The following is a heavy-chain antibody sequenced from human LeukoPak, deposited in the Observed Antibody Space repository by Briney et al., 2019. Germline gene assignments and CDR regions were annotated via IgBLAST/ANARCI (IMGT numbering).Heavy chain of an antibody. J-gene: IGHJ4*02. CDR2: ISGSGGST. CDR3: AKGYLEVDY. CDR1: GLTFSTYS. D-gene: IGHD1-1*01. V-gene: IGHV3-23*01. Sequence: GGSLRLSCAASGLTFSTYSMNWVRQAPGKGLEWVSVISGSGGSTYYADSVKGRFTISRDNSKNTLYLQMNSLRAEDTAVYYCAKGYLEVDYWGQGTLVTVSS.